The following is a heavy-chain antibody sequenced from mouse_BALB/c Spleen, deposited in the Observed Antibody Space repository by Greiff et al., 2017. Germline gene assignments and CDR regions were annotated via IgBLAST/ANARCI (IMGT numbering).Heavy chain of an antibody. Sequence: QVQLKESGAELVRPGVSVKISCKGSGYTFTDYAMHWVKQSHAKSLEWIGVISTYYGDASYNQKFKGKATMTVDKSSSTAYMELARLTSEDSAIYYCAREMGNGLAYWGQGTLVTVSA. CDR3: AREMGNGLAY. J-gene: IGHJ3*01. CDR1: GYTFTDYA. D-gene: IGHD2-1*01. CDR2: ISTYYGDA. V-gene: IGHV1S137*01.